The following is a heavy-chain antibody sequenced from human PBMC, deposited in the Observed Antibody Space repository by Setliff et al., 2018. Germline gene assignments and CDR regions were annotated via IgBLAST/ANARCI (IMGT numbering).Heavy chain of an antibody. CDR1: GGSIMNYF. Sequence: SETLSLTCTVSGGSIMNYFWSWIRQPPGKGLEWVGYVYYTGNTNYNPSLKSRLTISVDPSKNQVSLQLKSATTADTAVYYCARDRTAYNYGMDSWGQGTTVTVSS. CDR3: ARDRTAYNYGMDS. D-gene: IGHD5-18*01. J-gene: IGHJ6*02. V-gene: IGHV4-59*01. CDR2: VYYTGNT.